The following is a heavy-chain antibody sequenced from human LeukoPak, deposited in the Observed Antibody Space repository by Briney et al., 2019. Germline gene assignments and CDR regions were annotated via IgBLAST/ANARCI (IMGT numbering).Heavy chain of an antibody. J-gene: IGHJ4*02. V-gene: IGHV3-30-3*01. CDR1: GFTFSSYA. Sequence: GGSLRLSCAASGFTFSSYAMHWVRQAPGKGLEWVAVISYDGSNKYYADSVKGRFTISRDNSKNTLYLQMNSLRAEDTAVYYCARDGRTTVLGFDYWGQGTLVTVSS. CDR3: ARDGRTTVLGFDY. D-gene: IGHD4-17*01. CDR2: ISYDGSNK.